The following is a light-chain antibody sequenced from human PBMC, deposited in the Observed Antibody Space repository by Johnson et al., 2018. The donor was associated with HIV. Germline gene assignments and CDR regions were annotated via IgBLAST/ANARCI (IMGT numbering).Light chain of an antibody. V-gene: IGLV1-51*02. CDR1: SSNIGNNY. Sequence: QSVLTQPPSVSAAPGQKVTISCSGSSSNIGNNYVSWYQQLPGTAPKLLIYENNKRPSGIPDRFSASKSGTSATLGITGLQTGDEADYYCGTWDSSLSAYVFGTGTNVTVL. CDR3: GTWDSSLSAYV. J-gene: IGLJ1*01. CDR2: ENN.